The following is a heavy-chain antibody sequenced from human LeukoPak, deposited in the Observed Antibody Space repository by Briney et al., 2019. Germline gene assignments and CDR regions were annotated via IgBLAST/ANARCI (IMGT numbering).Heavy chain of an antibody. V-gene: IGHV3-21*01. D-gene: IGHD5-18*01. Sequence: GGSLRLSCAASGFTFSSYSMNWVRQAPGKGLEWVSSISSSSSYIYYADSVKGRFTISRDNAKNSLYLQMNSLRAEDTAVYYCARDPDGYSYGHFDYWGQGPWSPSPQ. CDR3: ARDPDGYSYGHFDY. CDR2: ISSSSSYI. CDR1: GFTFSSYS. J-gene: IGHJ4*02.